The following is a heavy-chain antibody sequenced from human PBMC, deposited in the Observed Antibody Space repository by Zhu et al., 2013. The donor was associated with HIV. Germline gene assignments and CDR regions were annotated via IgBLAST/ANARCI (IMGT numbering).Heavy chain of an antibody. CDR1: GFTFSSYS. CDR2: ISSSSSYI. Sequence: VQLVESGGGLVKPGGSLRLSCAASGFTFSSYSMNWVRQAPGKGLEWVSSISSSSSYIYYADSVKGRFTISRDNAKNSLYLQMNSLRAEDTAVYYCARDQGTYYYYGMDVWGQGTTVTVSS. CDR3: ARDQGTYYYYGMDV. J-gene: IGHJ6*02. D-gene: IGHD1-1*01. V-gene: IGHV3-21*01.